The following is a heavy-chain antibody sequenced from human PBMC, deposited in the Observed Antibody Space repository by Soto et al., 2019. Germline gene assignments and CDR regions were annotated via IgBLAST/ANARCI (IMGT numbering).Heavy chain of an antibody. CDR1: GYTFTSYY. D-gene: IGHD3-3*01. CDR2: INPSGGST. J-gene: IGHJ4*02. CDR3: ATRVLRFVEWPAPFGY. V-gene: IGHV1-46*01. Sequence: ASVKVSCKASGYTFTSYYIHWVRQAPGQGLEWMGIINPSGGSTSYAQKFQGRVTMTRDTSTSTVYLELSSLRSEDTALYYCATRVLRFVEWPAPFGYWGQGPLFTVSS.